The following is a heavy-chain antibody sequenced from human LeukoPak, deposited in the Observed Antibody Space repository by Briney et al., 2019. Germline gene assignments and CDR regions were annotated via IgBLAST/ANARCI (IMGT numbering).Heavy chain of an antibody. D-gene: IGHD3-22*01. Sequence: ASVKVSCKASGYTFTSYDINWVRQATGQGLEWMGWMNPNSGNTGYAQKFQGRVTMTTDTSTSTAYMELRSLRSDDTAVYYCASWPHPDSSGSQGDYWGQGTLVTVSS. CDR1: GYTFTSYD. CDR2: MNPNSGNT. CDR3: ASWPHPDSSGSQGDY. V-gene: IGHV1-8*01. J-gene: IGHJ4*02.